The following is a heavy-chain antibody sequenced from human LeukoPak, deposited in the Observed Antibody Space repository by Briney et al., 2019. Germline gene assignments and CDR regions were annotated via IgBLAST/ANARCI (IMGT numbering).Heavy chain of an antibody. Sequence: GGSLRLSCAASGFTFSDYYMSWIRQAPGKGVEWGSYIGSSGSTIYYADSVKGRFTISRDNAKNSLYLQMNSLRAEDTAVYYCGRGRRFTGIPPGDWGQGTLVTVSS. CDR2: IGSSGSTI. D-gene: IGHD1-1*01. CDR1: GFTFSDYY. V-gene: IGHV3-11*01. CDR3: GRGRRFTGIPPGD. J-gene: IGHJ4*02.